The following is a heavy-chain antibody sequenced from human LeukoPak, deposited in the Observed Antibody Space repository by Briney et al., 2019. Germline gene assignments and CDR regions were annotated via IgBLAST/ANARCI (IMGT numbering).Heavy chain of an antibody. J-gene: IGHJ4*02. Sequence: SETLSLTCTVSGYSISSGYYWGWIRQPPGKGLGWIGSIYHSGSTYYNPSLKSRVTISVDTSKNQFSLKLSSVTAADTAVYYCARDSPDYDFWSGPLSYFDYWGQGTLVTVSS. V-gene: IGHV4-38-2*02. D-gene: IGHD3-3*01. CDR2: IYHSGST. CDR1: GYSISSGYY. CDR3: ARDSPDYDFWSGPLSYFDY.